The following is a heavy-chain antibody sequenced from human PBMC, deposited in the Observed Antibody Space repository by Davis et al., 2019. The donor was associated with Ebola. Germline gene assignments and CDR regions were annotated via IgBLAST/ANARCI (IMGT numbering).Heavy chain of an antibody. CDR1: GGSISSYY. Sequence: MPSETLSLTCTVSGGSISSYYWGWIRQPPGKGLEWIGSIYYSGSTYYNPSLKSRVTISVDTSKNQFSLKLSSVTAADTAVYYCARHVVPYYFDYWGQGTLVTVSS. J-gene: IGHJ4*02. CDR3: ARHVVPYYFDY. V-gene: IGHV4-39*01. D-gene: IGHD3-16*02. CDR2: IYYSGST.